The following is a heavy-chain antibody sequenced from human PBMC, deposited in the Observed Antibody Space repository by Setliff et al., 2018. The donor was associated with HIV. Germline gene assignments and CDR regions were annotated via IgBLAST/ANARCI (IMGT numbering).Heavy chain of an antibody. D-gene: IGHD2-15*01. Sequence: GASVKGSCKTSGYTCNNFAISWVRQATGQGLEWMGLINGYNGNTNYAQNFQCRVTMTTDTTSSTAYMDLRSLRSDDTAMYYFARMRAAALLNAFDIWGQGTMVTVSS. J-gene: IGHJ3*02. V-gene: IGHV1-18*01. CDR2: INGYNGNT. CDR3: ARMRAAALLNAFDI. CDR1: GYTCNNFA.